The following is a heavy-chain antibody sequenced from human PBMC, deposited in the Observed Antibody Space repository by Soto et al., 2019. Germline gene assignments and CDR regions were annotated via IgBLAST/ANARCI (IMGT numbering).Heavy chain of an antibody. D-gene: IGHD3-10*01. J-gene: IGHJ5*02. V-gene: IGHV1-69*01. CDR2: IIPIFGTA. CDR1: GGTFSSYA. CDR3: ARVEDLPLGGNNWFDP. Sequence: QVQLVQSGAEVKKPGSSVKVSCKASGGTFSSYAISWVRQAPGQGLEWMGGIIPIFGTANYAQKFQGRVTITADESTSTAYMELSSLRSEDTAVYYWARVEDLPLGGNNWFDPWGQGTLVTVSS.